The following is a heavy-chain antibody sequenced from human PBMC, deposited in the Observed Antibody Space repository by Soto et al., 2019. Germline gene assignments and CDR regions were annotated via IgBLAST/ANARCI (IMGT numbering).Heavy chain of an antibody. Sequence: QVQLVQSGAEVKQPGSSVKVSCKASGGTFSSYAISWVRQAPGQGLEWMGGIIPIFGTANYAQKFQGRVTITADESTSTAYMELSSLRSEDTAVYYCARVPPPVGGGDYYFDYWGQGTLVTVSS. V-gene: IGHV1-69*01. CDR3: ARVPPPVGGGDYYFDY. CDR1: GGTFSSYA. D-gene: IGHD4-17*01. J-gene: IGHJ4*02. CDR2: IIPIFGTA.